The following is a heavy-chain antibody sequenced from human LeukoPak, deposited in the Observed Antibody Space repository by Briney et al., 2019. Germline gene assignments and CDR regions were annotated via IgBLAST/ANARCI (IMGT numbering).Heavy chain of an antibody. D-gene: IGHD5-18*01. V-gene: IGHV1-46*01. CDR3: ARIFTVDTAMVIDAFDI. Sequence: ASVKVSCKASGYTFTSYYMHWVRQAPGQGLEWMGIINPSGGSTSYAQKFQGRVTMTRDTSTSTVYMELGSLRSEDTAVYYCARIFTVDTAMVIDAFDIWGQGTMVTVSS. J-gene: IGHJ3*02. CDR1: GYTFTSYY. CDR2: INPSGGST.